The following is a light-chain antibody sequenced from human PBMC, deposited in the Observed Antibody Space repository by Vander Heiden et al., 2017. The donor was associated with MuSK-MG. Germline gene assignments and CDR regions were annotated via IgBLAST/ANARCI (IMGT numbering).Light chain of an antibody. CDR2: TAS. V-gene: IGKV1-39*01. J-gene: IGKJ2*01. Sequence: DIQMTQSPSSLSASVGDRVTITCRASQRISTYLNWYQQIPGTAPKLLIYTASSLQRGVTSRFSGGTSTSRTDFTLTISSLQPEDFATYYCQQSYSIPSTFGQGTKLDIK. CDR1: QRISTY. CDR3: QQSYSIPST.